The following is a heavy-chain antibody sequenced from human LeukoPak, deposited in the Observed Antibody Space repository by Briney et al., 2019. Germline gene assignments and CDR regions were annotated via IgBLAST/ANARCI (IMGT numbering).Heavy chain of an antibody. Sequence: GESLKISCKESDHTLNIYWIAWVRQVPGRGLEWMRIIFLDDSQIEYNPSFQGQITISADKSVKTAYLQWDSLQTSGTALYYCATSTYSVAAHIDYWGQGTPVTVST. CDR3: ATSTYSVAAHIDY. CDR1: DHTLNIYW. J-gene: IGHJ4*02. D-gene: IGHD2-21*01. CDR2: IFLDDSQI. V-gene: IGHV5-51*01.